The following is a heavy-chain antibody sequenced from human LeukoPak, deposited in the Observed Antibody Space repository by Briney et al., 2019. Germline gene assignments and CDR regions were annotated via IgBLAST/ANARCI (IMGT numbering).Heavy chain of an antibody. V-gene: IGHV3-7*01. Sequence: GGSLRLSCAASGFTFSSYWMSWVRQAPGKGLEWVANIKQDGSEKYYVDSVKGRFTISRDNAKNSLYLQMNSLRAEDTAVYYCARTSGSYYDAFDIWGQGTMVTVSS. CDR2: IKQDGSEK. J-gene: IGHJ3*02. CDR1: GFTFSSYW. CDR3: ARTSGSYYDAFDI. D-gene: IGHD1-26*01.